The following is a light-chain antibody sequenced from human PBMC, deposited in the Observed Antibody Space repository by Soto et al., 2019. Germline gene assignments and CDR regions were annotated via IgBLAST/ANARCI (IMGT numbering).Light chain of an antibody. V-gene: IGLV2-18*02. Sequence: QSVLTQPPSVSGSPGQSVTISCTGTSSDVGSGNRVSWFQQPPGTAPKLIIYEVNNRPSGVPDRFFGARSGNTASLIISGLQAEDEADYYCSSYTSSDTYVFGTGTQLTVL. CDR2: EVN. CDR3: SSYTSSDTYV. J-gene: IGLJ1*01. CDR1: SSDVGSGNR.